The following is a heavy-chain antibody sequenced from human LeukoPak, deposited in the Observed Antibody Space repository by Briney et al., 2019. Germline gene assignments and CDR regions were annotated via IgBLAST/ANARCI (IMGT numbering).Heavy chain of an antibody. V-gene: IGHV1-18*01. CDR3: ARAPYYYGSGSYSSYYYYYYMDV. J-gene: IGHJ6*03. D-gene: IGHD3-10*01. CDR2: ISAYNGNT. CDR1: GYTFTSYG. Sequence: RAASVKVSCKASGYTFTSYGISWVRQAPGQGLEWMGWISAYNGNTNYAQKLQGRVTMTTDTSTSTAYMELSSLRSEDTAVYYCARAPYYYGSGSYSSYYYYYYMDVWGKGTTVTVSS.